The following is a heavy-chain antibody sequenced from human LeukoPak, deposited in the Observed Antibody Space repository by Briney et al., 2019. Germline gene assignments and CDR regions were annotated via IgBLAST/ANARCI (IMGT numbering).Heavy chain of an antibody. J-gene: IGHJ6*02. Sequence: PGGSLRLSCAASGFTFSDYYMSWIRQAPGKGLEWVSYISSSSSYTNYADSVKGRFTISRDNAKNSLYLQMNSLRAEDTAVYYCAKASSILHGMDVWGQGTTVTVSS. CDR3: AKASSILHGMDV. CDR1: GFTFSDYY. CDR2: ISSSSSYT. V-gene: IGHV3-11*03. D-gene: IGHD2-2*01.